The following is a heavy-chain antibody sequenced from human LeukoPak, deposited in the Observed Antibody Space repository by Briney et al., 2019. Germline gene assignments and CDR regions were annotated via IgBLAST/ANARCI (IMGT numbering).Heavy chain of an antibody. Sequence: GGSLRLSCAASGFTFSRYDMHWVRQATGKGLEWVSAISTVGDPYYPGSVKGRFIISRENAKNSLYLQMNSLRAGDTAVYYCARGFLGDAFDIWGQGTMVTVSS. CDR1: GFTFSRYD. CDR3: ARGFLGDAFDI. J-gene: IGHJ3*02. D-gene: IGHD3-3*01. V-gene: IGHV3-13*05. CDR2: ISTVGDP.